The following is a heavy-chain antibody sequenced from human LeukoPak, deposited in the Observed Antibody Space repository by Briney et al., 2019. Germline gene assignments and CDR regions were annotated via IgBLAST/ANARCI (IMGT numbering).Heavy chain of an antibody. D-gene: IGHD3-9*01. J-gene: IGHJ5*02. CDR3: AKGKMTAYLSWFDP. CDR1: GFSFSTCA. V-gene: IGHV3-23*01. Sequence: PGGSLRLSCAASGFSFSTCAMSWVRQAPGKGLEWVSVISPSGDTSYYADSVKGRFTISRDNSRNTLNLQMSSLRAEDTAIYYCAKGKMTAYLSWFDPWGQGTLVTVSS. CDR2: ISPSGDTS.